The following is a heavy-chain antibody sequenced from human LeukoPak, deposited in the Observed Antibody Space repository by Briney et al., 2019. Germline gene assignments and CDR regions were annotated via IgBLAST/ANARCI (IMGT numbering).Heavy chain of an antibody. CDR2: IYYSGNT. CDR3: ARWNYYESSRAFDI. CDR1: GGSISSFY. V-gene: IGHV4-59*01. D-gene: IGHD3-22*01. J-gene: IGHJ3*02. Sequence: SETLSLTCTVSGGSISSFYWSWIRQPPGKGLEWIGYIYYSGNTNYNPSLKSRVTISVGTSKNQFSLKVSSVTAADTAVYYCARWNYYESSRAFDIWGQGTMVTVSS.